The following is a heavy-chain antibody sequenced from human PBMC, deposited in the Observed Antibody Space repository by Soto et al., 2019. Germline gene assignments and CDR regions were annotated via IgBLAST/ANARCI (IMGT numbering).Heavy chain of an antibody. CDR3: ARDPGTGAALRAYHFDY. J-gene: IGHJ4*02. D-gene: IGHD1-1*01. CDR1: RYSFTTYA. Sequence: ASVKVSCKASRYSFTTYALHWVRQAPGQRLEWMGWINAGNGDTKYSEKFQGRVTIARDTSANTAYMELSSLRSEDTSVYYCARDPGTGAALRAYHFDYWGQGTLVTVSS. CDR2: INAGNGDT. V-gene: IGHV1-3*01.